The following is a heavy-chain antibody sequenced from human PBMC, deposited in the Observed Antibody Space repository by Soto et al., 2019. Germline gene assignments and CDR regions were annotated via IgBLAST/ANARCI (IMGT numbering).Heavy chain of an antibody. Sequence: QVQLVQSGAEVKKPGASVKVSCKASGYTFSSYFISWVRQAPGQGFEWMGWISAYNGYTNYAQNLQGRVTMTTDTNTSTAYMGLRSLRSDDTAVYYCARDLPPVDYWGQGTLVTVSS. CDR3: ARDLPPVDY. CDR1: GYTFSSYF. J-gene: IGHJ4*02. CDR2: ISAYNGYT. V-gene: IGHV1-18*01.